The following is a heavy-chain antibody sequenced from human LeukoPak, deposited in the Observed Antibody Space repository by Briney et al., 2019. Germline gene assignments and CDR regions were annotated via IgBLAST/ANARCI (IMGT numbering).Heavy chain of an antibody. Sequence: SQTLSLTCTVSGGSISSGSYYWSWIRQPAGKGLEWIGRIYTSGSTNYNPSLKSRVTISVDTSKNQFSLKLSSVTAADTAVYYCARDGQPLLYGEGSYFDYWGQGTLVTVSS. CDR2: IYTSGST. CDR1: GGSISSGSYY. V-gene: IGHV4-61*02. D-gene: IGHD2-2*02. J-gene: IGHJ4*02. CDR3: ARDGQPLLYGEGSYFDY.